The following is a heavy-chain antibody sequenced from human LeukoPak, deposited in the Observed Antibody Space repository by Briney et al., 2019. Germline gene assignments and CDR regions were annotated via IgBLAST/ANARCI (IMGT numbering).Heavy chain of an antibody. CDR2: ISSSSSYK. Sequence: GGSLRLSCAASGFTFSSYSMNWVRQAPGKGLEWVSSISSSSSYKYYADSVKGRFTISRDNAKNSLYLQMNSLRAEDTAVYYCARDSPNEAVLWWSIDYWGQGTLVTVSS. V-gene: IGHV3-21*01. D-gene: IGHD2-21*01. J-gene: IGHJ4*02. CDR3: ARDSPNEAVLWWSIDY. CDR1: GFTFSSYS.